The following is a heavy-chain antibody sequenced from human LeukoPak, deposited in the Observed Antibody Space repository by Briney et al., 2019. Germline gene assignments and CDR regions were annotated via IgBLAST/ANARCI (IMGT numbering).Heavy chain of an antibody. D-gene: IGHD4-23*01. Sequence: SETLSLTCTVSGGSISSYYWSRIRQPPGKGLEWIGYIYYSGSTNYNPSLKSRVTISVDTSKNQFSLKLSSVTAADTAVYYCARLSGGIHDYWGQGTLVTVSS. J-gene: IGHJ4*02. CDR1: GGSISSYY. CDR2: IYYSGST. V-gene: IGHV4-59*08. CDR3: ARLSGGIHDY.